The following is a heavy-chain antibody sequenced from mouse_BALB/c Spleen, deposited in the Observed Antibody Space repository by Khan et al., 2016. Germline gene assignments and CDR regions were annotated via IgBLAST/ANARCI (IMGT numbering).Heavy chain of an antibody. V-gene: IGHV3-2*02. CDR3: ARGITTFAY. J-gene: IGHJ3*01. D-gene: IGHD2-4*01. Sequence: EVQLQESGPGLVKPSQSLSLTCTVTGYSITSDYAWNWIRQFPGNKLEWMGYISYSGSTSYNPSLKSRLSITRDTSKNQFFLTLNSVTTEDTATDYCARGITTFAYWGQGTLDTVS. CDR2: ISYSGST. CDR1: GYSITSDYA.